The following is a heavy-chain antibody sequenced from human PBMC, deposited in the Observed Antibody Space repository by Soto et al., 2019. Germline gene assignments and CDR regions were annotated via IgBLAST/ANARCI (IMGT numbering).Heavy chain of an antibody. Sequence: LQLQESGRGLVKPSETLSLTCTVSVDSINSSPYYWGWIGQPPGKGLEWIANIYYSGTTYSNPSLKSRITMSIDNSKNQFSLKLSSVTAEDTAVYYCARLGRSGVDYWGQGTLVTVSS. D-gene: IGHD6-19*01. CDR2: IYYSGTT. CDR3: ARLGRSGVDY. V-gene: IGHV4-39*01. CDR1: VDSINSSPYY. J-gene: IGHJ4*02.